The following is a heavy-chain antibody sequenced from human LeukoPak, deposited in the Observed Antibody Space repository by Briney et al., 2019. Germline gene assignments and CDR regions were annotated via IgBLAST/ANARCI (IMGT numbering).Heavy chain of an antibody. V-gene: IGHV1-18*01. CDR3: ARDYGFDPIGGNFDY. D-gene: IGHD3-3*01. CDR2: ISAYNGNT. J-gene: IGHJ4*02. Sequence: ASVKVSCKASGYTFTSYGISWVRQAPGQGLEWMGWISAYNGNTNYAQKLQGRVTMTTDTSTSTAYMELRSLRSDDTAVYYCARDYGFDPIGGNFDYWGQGTLATVSS. CDR1: GYTFTSYG.